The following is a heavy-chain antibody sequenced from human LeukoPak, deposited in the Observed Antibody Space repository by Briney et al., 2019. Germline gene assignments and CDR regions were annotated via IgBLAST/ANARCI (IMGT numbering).Heavy chain of an antibody. CDR1: GYSFTGYY. CDR2: INPNSGGT. Sequence: GASVKVSCKTSGYSFTGYYIHWVRQAPGQGLEWMGWINPNSGGTNYAQKFQGRVIMTRDTSISTAYMELSRLRSDDTAVYYCARAYVLPFDYWGQGTLVSVSS. J-gene: IGHJ4*02. CDR3: ARAYVLPFDY. D-gene: IGHD2/OR15-2a*01. V-gene: IGHV1-2*02.